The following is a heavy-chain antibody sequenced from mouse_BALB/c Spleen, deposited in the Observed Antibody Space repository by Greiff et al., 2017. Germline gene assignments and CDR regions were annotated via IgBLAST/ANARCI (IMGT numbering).Heavy chain of an antibody. Sequence: QVQLQQPGAELVRPGASVKLSCKASGYTFTSYWINWVKQRPGQGLEWIGNIYPSDSYTNYNQKFKDKATLTVDKSSSTAYMQLSSPTSEDSAVYYCTRGGPFAYWGQGTLVTVSA. CDR1: GYTFTSYW. CDR2: IYPSDSYT. CDR3: TRGGPFAY. V-gene: IGHV1-69*02. J-gene: IGHJ3*01.